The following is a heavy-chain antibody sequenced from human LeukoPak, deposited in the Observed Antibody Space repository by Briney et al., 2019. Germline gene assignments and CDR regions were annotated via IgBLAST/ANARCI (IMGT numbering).Heavy chain of an antibody. CDR3: ARETPEYD. J-gene: IGHJ4*02. V-gene: IGHV3-23*01. CDR2: ISVSGDTT. Sequence: PGGSLRLSCAASGFTFSSYAMSWVRQAPGKGLEWVSFISVSGDTTYFADSVKGRFTISRDNSKNTLYLQMNSLRDEDTAVYYCARETPEYDWGQGTLVTVSS. D-gene: IGHD1-14*01. CDR1: GFTFSSYA.